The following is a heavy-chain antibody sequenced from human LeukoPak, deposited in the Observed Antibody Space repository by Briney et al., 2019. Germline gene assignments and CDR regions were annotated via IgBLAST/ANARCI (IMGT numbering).Heavy chain of an antibody. V-gene: IGHV1-8*01. CDR2: MNPNSGNT. Sequence: ASVKVSCKASGYTFTSYDINWVRQATGQGLECIGWMNPNSGNTGYAQKFEGRVTMTRNTSISTAYMELSSLRSEDTAVYYCARGRADYYDSSGYVDYYYYMDVWGKGTTVTVSS. D-gene: IGHD3-22*01. J-gene: IGHJ6*03. CDR1: GYTFTSYD. CDR3: ARGRADYYDSSGYVDYYYYMDV.